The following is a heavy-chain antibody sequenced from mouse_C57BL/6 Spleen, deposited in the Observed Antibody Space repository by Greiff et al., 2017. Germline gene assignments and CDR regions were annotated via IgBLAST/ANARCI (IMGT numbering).Heavy chain of an antibody. CDR2: INPYNGGT. J-gene: IGHJ4*01. CDR3: ARNYYSNRDY. D-gene: IGHD2-5*01. Sequence: EVMLVESGPVLVKPGASVKMSCKASGYTFTDYYMNWVKQSHGKSLEWIGVINPYNGGTSYNQKFKGKATLTVDKSSSTAYMELNSLTSEDSAVYYCARNYYSNRDYWGQGTSVTVSS. CDR1: GYTFTDYY. V-gene: IGHV1-19*01.